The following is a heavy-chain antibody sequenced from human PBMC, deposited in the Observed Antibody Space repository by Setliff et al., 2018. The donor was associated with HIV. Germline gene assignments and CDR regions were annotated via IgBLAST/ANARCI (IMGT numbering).Heavy chain of an antibody. J-gene: IGHJ4*02. CDR2: VYSNGTT. D-gene: IGHD3-16*02. V-gene: IGHV4-61*09. Sequence: PSETLSLTCTVSGGSISSGNYFWTWIRQPAGKGLEWIGHVYSNGTTNFNASLKSRVIISRDTYKNHFSLTLGSVTAADTAVYHCVRGAATRYYDYIWGSYRYSSVLDSWGQGVLVTAPQ. CDR1: GGSISSGNYF. CDR3: VRGAATRYYDYIWGSYRYSSVLDS.